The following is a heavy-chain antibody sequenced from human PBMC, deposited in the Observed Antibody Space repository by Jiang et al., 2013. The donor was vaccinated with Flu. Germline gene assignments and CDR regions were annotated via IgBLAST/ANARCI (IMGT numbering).Heavy chain of an antibody. CDR1: GGSISSDGYS. CDR2: IFHGGRP. V-gene: IGHV4-30-2*01. CDR3: ARGRIQLPDY. J-gene: IGHJ4*02. D-gene: IGHD5-18*01. Sequence: SGLVKPSETLSLTCGVSGGSISSDGYSWSWFRQPPGKGLGWIGYIFHGGRPYYNPSLKSRVTFSVDRSKKQFSLNLTSVTAADTAVYYCARGRIQLPDYWGQGTLVTVSS.